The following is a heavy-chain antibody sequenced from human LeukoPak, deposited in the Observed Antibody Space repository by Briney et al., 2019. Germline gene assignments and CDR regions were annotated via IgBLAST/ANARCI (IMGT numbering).Heavy chain of an antibody. CDR1: GFTFSSYW. CDR2: IKQDGSEK. D-gene: IGHD6-19*01. J-gene: IGHJ4*02. Sequence: PGGSLRLSCAASGFTFSSYWMSWVRQAPGKGLEWMANIKQDGSEKYYVDSVKGRFTISRDNAKNSLYLQMNSLRAEDTAVYYCAKDQESIAVAGTFDYWGQGTLVTVSS. V-gene: IGHV3-7*01. CDR3: AKDQESIAVAGTFDY.